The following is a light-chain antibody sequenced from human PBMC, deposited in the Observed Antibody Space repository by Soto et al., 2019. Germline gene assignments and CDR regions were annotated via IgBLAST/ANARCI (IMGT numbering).Light chain of an antibody. Sequence: EIVLTQSPATLSLSPGERATLSCRASQSVSSHLAWYQQKPGQAPRLLIYGASSRATGIPDRFSGSGSGTDFTLTISRLEPEDFAVYSCQQYSSSPATFGQGTKVDIK. J-gene: IGKJ1*01. CDR2: GAS. V-gene: IGKV3-20*01. CDR1: QSVSSH. CDR3: QQYSSSPAT.